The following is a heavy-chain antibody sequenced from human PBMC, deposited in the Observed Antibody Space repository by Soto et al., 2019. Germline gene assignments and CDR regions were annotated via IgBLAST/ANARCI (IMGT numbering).Heavy chain of an antibody. V-gene: IGHV1-18*01. CDR2: ISAYNGNT. CDR3: ASGRIVVVPAAPPAYYYYGLDV. J-gene: IGHJ6*02. D-gene: IGHD2-2*01. CDR1: GYTFTSYG. Sequence: GASVKVSCKASGYTFTSYGISWVRQAPGHGLEWMGWISAYNGNTNYAQKLQGRVTMTTDTSTSTAYMELRSLRSDDTAVYYCASGRIVVVPAAPPAYYYYGLDVWGQGTTVTVSS.